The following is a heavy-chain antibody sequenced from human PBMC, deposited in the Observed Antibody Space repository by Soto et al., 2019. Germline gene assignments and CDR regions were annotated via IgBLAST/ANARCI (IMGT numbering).Heavy chain of an antibody. CDR3: ARGWGYDSNDYYYAY. D-gene: IGHD3-22*01. Sequence: QVQLVQSGAEVRKPGSSVKVSCKASGGTFSRHAISWVRQAPGQGLEWMGGIIPIFGTANHAQEFQGRVTIIADESSSTVDRELSSLRSEDTAMYYCARGWGYDSNDYYYAYWGQGTLVIVSA. J-gene: IGHJ4*02. V-gene: IGHV1-69*01. CDR1: GGTFSRHA. CDR2: IIPIFGTA.